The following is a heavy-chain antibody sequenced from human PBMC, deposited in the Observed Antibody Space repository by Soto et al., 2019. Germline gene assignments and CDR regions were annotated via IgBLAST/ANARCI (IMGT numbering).Heavy chain of an antibody. CDR1: GFTFSSYW. CDR3: AREGIGSSWYHFDY. V-gene: IGHV3-7*01. Sequence: EVQLVESGGGLVQPGGSLRLSCAASGFTFSSYWMSWVRQAPGKGLEWVANIKQDGSEKYYVDSVKGRFTISRDNXXNSLYLQMNSLRAEDTAVYYCAREGIGSSWYHFDYWGQGTLVTVSS. J-gene: IGHJ4*02. CDR2: IKQDGSEK. D-gene: IGHD6-13*01.